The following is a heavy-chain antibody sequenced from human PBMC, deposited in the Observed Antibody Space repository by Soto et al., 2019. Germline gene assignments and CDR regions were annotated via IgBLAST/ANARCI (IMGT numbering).Heavy chain of an antibody. Sequence: GGPLRLSCAASGFTFSSYAMSWVRQAPGKGLEWVSAISGSGGSTYYADSVKGRFTISRDNSKNTLYLQMNSLRAEDTAVYYCARTSPYSGYDWGNFDYWGQGTLVTVSS. J-gene: IGHJ4*02. V-gene: IGHV3-23*01. CDR3: ARTSPYSGYDWGNFDY. CDR1: GFTFSSYA. CDR2: ISGSGGST. D-gene: IGHD5-12*01.